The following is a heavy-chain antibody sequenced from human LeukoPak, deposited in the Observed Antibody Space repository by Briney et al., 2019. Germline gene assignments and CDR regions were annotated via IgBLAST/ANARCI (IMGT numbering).Heavy chain of an antibody. CDR1: GFTFSSYG. J-gene: IGHJ6*03. D-gene: IGHD6-6*01. V-gene: IGHV3-33*01. CDR2: IWYDGSNK. CDR3: ARDLPPEAAPYCYYYYMDV. Sequence: GGSLRLSCAASGFTFSSYGMHWVRQAPGKGLEWVAVIWYDGSNKYYADSVKGRFTISRDNSKNTLYLQMNSLRAEDTAVYYCARDLPPEAAPYCYYYYMDVWGKGTTVTVSS.